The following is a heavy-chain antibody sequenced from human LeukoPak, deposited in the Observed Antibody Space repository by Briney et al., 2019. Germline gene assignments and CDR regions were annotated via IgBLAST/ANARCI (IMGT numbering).Heavy chain of an antibody. CDR3: ARHTNADSGSYYRPFDY. Sequence: ASVKVSCKASGYTFTSYAMNWVRQAPGQGLEWMGWINTNTGNPTYAQGFTGRFVFSLDTSVSTAYLQISSLKAEDTAVYYCARHTNADSGSYYRPFDYWGQGTLVTVSS. CDR2: INTNTGNP. D-gene: IGHD1-26*01. J-gene: IGHJ4*02. V-gene: IGHV7-4-1*02. CDR1: GYTFTSYA.